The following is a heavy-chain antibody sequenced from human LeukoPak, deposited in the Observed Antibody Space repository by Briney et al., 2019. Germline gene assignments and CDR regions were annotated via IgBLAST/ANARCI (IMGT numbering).Heavy chain of an antibody. V-gene: IGHV4-30-2*01. CDR2: IFDSGRT. D-gene: IGHD3-22*01. CDR1: GASISSGDYF. CDR3: ASPRGDDSGGYYTWYFHH. Sequence: PSQTLSLTCTVSGASISSGDYFWTWIRQPPGKGLEWIGYIFDSGRTDFNPSLKSRVTISVDRSKNQFSLRLSSVTAADTAVYFCASPRGDDSGGYYTWYFHHWGRGILVTVSS. J-gene: IGHJ1*01.